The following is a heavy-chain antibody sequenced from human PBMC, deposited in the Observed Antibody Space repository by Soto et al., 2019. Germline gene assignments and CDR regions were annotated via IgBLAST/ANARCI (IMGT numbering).Heavy chain of an antibody. CDR3: ARPPFGQFYSDAFDI. CDR1: GYSFTSYW. D-gene: IGHD3-10*01. V-gene: IGHV5-10-1*01. Sequence: EVQLVQSGAEVKKPGESLRISCKGSGYSFTSYWISWVRQMPGKGLEWMGKIDPSGSYAKYSPSCQGHVTISADKSINTAYVQWSSLKASDTAIYYCARPPFGQFYSDAFDIWGQGTMVTVS. J-gene: IGHJ3*02. CDR2: IDPSGSYA.